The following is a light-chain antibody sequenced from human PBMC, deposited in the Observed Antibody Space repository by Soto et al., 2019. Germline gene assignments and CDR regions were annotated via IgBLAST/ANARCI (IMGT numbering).Light chain of an antibody. CDR2: DVS. CDR1: SSDVGGYNY. V-gene: IGLV2-11*01. J-gene: IGLJ3*02. CDR3: RSYAGSYTRV. Sequence: QSALTQPRSVSGSPGQSVTISCTGTSSDVGGYNYVSWYQQHPGKAPKLMIYDVSKRPSGVPDRFSGSKSGNRASLTISGLQSEYEAEYYRRSYAGSYTRVFGGGTKLTVL.